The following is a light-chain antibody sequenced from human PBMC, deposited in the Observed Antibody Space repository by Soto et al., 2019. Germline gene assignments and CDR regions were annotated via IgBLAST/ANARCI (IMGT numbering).Light chain of an antibody. CDR2: EVS. J-gene: IGLJ3*02. V-gene: IGLV2-14*01. CDR1: RSDVGGYNY. CDR3: SSYTNISTRV. Sequence: QSALTQPASVSGSPGQSITISCTGTRSDVGGYNYVSWYQQHPGKAPKLIIYEVSNRPSGVSNRFSGSKSDNTASLTISGLQAEDEADYYCSSYTNISTRVFGGGTKLTVL.